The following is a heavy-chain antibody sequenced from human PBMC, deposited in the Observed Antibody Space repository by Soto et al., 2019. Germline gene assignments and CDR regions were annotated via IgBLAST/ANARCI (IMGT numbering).Heavy chain of an antibody. CDR3: TRDASRDSSARGWFDP. V-gene: IGHV3-21*01. CDR1: GGSFSGYY. CDR2: ISSNSAYI. Sequence: ETLSLTCAVYGGSFSGYYWSWVRQAPGKGLEWVSTISSNSAYIYYTDALRGRFTISRDNAKNSLHLQMNSLRAEDTAVYYCTRDASRDSSARGWFDPWGPGTLVTVSS. J-gene: IGHJ5*02. D-gene: IGHD6-13*01.